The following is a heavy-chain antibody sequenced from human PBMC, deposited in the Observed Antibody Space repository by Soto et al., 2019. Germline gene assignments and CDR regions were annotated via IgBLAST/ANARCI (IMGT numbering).Heavy chain of an antibody. CDR3: ARGYYDILTGYRN. D-gene: IGHD3-9*01. J-gene: IGHJ4*02. Sequence: GGSLRLSCVASGFTVSSNYMNWVRQAPGKGLEWVSVIYSGGSTDYADSVKGRFTISRDNSKNTVYLQMNSLRAEDTAVYFCARGYYDILTGYRNWGQGTLVTVSS. V-gene: IGHV3-53*01. CDR2: IYSGGST. CDR1: GFTVSSNY.